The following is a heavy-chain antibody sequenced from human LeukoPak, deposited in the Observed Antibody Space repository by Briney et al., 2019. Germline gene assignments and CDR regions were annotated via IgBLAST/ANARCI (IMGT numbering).Heavy chain of an antibody. J-gene: IGHJ5*02. D-gene: IGHD2-2*01. V-gene: IGHV4-30-2*01. CDR3: ARGGIVVVPAAAIRFLEWLPGGWFDP. CDR1: GGSISSGGYS. CDR2: IYHSGSA. Sequence: SQTLSLTCAVSGGSISSGGYSWSWIRQPPGKGLEWIGYIYHSGSAYYNPSLKSRVTISVDRSKNQFSLKLSSVTAADTAVYYCARGGIVVVPAAAIRFLEWLPGGWFDPWGQGTLVTVSS.